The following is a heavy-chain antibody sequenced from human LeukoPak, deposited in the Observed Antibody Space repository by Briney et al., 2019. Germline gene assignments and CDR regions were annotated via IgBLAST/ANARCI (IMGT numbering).Heavy chain of an antibody. CDR1: GFTFDDYA. J-gene: IGHJ4*02. V-gene: IGHV3-9*01. Sequence: PGGSLRLSCAASGFTFDDYAMHWVRQAPGKGLEWVSGISWNSGSIGYADSVKGRFTISRDNAKNSLYLQMNSLRAEDTALYYCAKGTKHGYNEILFDYWGQGTLVTVSS. CDR2: ISWNSGSI. CDR3: AKGTKHGYNEILFDY. D-gene: IGHD5-24*01.